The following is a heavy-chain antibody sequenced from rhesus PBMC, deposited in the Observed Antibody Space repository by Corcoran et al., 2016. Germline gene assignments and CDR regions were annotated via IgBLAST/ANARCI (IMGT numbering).Heavy chain of an antibody. CDR1: GGSIRGYS. V-gene: IGHV4S5*01. D-gene: IGHD1-44*01. CDR2: IGGSSGST. J-gene: IGHJ5-1*01. CDR3: VTGARSGGDNRFDV. Sequence: QVQLQESGPGLVKPSETLSLTCAVSGGSIRGYSWNWIGQPPGKGLEWIGYIGGSSGSTYYNPSFKSRVTISTDTSKNQFSLKLSSVTAADTAVYYCVTGARSGGDNRFDVWGPGVLVTVSS.